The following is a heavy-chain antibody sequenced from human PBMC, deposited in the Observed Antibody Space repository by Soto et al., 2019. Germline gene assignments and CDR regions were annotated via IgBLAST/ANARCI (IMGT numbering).Heavy chain of an antibody. CDR2: IYYGGST. CDR1: GGSINSGDYY. V-gene: IGHV4-30-4*01. D-gene: IGHD5-12*01. CDR3: ARLYTGYEAFDY. Sequence: SETLSLTCSVSGGSINSGDYYWSWICQSPGKGLEWIGYIYYGGSTYYNPSLKSRSTISIDTSKNQFFLDVDSVTAADTAVYYCARLYTGYEAFDYWGQGTLVTVS. J-gene: IGHJ4*02.